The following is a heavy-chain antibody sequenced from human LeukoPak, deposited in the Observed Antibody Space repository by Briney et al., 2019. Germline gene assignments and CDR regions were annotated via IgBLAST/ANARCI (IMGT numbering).Heavy chain of an antibody. V-gene: IGHV3-21*01. CDR2: ISSSSSYI. CDR3: ARDRDSSGYLNYYYYYGMDV. Sequence: GGSLRLSCAASGFTFSGYSMNWVRQAPGKGLEWVSSISSSSSYIYYADSVKGRFTISRDNAKNSLYLQMNSLRAEDTAVYYCARDRDSSGYLNYYYYYGMDVWGQGTTVTVSS. J-gene: IGHJ6*02. CDR1: GFTFSGYS. D-gene: IGHD3-22*01.